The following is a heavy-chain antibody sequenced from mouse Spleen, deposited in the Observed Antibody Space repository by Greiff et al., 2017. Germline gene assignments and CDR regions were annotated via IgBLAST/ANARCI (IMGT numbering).Heavy chain of an antibody. CDR1: GFNIKDDY. D-gene: IGHD2-3*01. J-gene: IGHJ4*01. Sequence: DVKLVESGAELVRPGASVKLSCTASGFNIKDDYMHWVKQRPEQGLEWIGWIDPENGDTEYASKFQGKATITADTSSNTAYLQLSSLTSEDTAVYYCTKYDGYSYYYAMDYWGQGTSVTVSS. CDR2: IDPENGDT. CDR3: TKYDGYSYYYAMDY. V-gene: IGHV14-4*01.